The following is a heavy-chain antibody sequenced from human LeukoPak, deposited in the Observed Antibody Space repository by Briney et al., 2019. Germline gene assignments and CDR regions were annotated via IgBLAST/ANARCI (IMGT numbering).Heavy chain of an antibody. CDR1: GFTFSSYS. D-gene: IGHD6-13*01. V-gene: IGHV3-21*01. CDR3: ARDDSSSWYAFVI. J-gene: IGHJ3*02. CDR2: ISSSSSYI. Sequence: GGSLRLSCAASGFTFSSYSMNWVRQAPGKRLEWVSSISSSSSYIYYADSVKGRFTISRDNAKNSLYLQMNSLRAEDTAVYYCARDDSSSWYAFVIWGQGTMVTVSS.